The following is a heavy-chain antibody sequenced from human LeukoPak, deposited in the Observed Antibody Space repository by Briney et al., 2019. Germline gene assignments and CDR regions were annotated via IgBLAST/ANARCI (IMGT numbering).Heavy chain of an antibody. Sequence: GGSLRLSCAASGFTFSSYEMNWVRQAPGKGLEWVSYISSSGSTIYYADSVKGRFTISRDNAKNSLYLQMNSLRAEDTAVYYCAREDIEEQIDYWGQGTLVTVSS. V-gene: IGHV3-48*03. CDR3: AREDIEEQIDY. J-gene: IGHJ4*02. CDR2: ISSSGSTI. CDR1: GFTFSSYE. D-gene: IGHD2-15*01.